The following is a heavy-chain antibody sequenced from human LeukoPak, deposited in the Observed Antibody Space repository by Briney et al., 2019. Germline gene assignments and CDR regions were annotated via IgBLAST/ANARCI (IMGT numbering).Heavy chain of an antibody. CDR3: ARRDDDILTGYYDY. J-gene: IGHJ4*02. CDR2: INHSGST. V-gene: IGHV4-34*01. Sequence: SETLSLTCAVYGGSFSGYYWSWIRQPPGKGLEWIGEINHSGSTNYNPSLKSRVTISVDTSKNQFSLKLSSVTAADTAVYYCARRDDDILTGYYDYWGQGTLVTVSS. D-gene: IGHD3-9*01. CDR1: GGSFSGYY.